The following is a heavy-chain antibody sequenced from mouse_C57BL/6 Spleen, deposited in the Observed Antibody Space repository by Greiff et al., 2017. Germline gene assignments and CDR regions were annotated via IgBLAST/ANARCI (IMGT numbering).Heavy chain of an antibody. J-gene: IGHJ4*01. CDR2: ISSGSSTI. CDR1: GFTFSDYG. Sequence: EVTLVESGGGLVKPGGSLKLSCAASGFTFSDYGMHWVRQAPEKGLEWVAYISSGSSTIYYADTVKGRFTISRDNAKNTLFLQMTSLRSEDTAMYYCAREDYAMDYWGQGTSVTGSS. CDR3: AREDYAMDY. V-gene: IGHV5-17*01.